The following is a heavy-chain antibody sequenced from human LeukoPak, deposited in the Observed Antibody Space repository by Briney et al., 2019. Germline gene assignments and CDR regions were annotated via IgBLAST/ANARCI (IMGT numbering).Heavy chain of an antibody. D-gene: IGHD1-26*01. CDR3: ARHATASYSGSRDDAFDI. J-gene: IGHJ3*02. Sequence: SETLSLTCTVSGGSISSYYWSWIRQPPGKGLEWIGYIYYSGSTNYNPSLKGRVTISVDTSKNQFSLKLSSVTAADTAVYYCARHATASYSGSRDDAFDIWGQGTMVTVSS. V-gene: IGHV4-59*08. CDR1: GGSISSYY. CDR2: IYYSGST.